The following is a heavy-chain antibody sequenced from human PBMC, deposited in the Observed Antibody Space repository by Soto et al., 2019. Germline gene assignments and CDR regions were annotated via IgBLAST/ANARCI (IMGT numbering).Heavy chain of an antibody. V-gene: IGHV4-59*02. Sequence: QMQLQESGPGLVKPSETLSLTCTVSGASVNTGYWSWIRQPPGKGLEWIGFMYFAGSFNYNPSLSSRVTISVETSKNQFSMTLTSVTAANTAVYYCARSYYDSTGFAVDPWGPGILVTVSS. D-gene: IGHD3-22*01. CDR2: MYFAGSF. CDR1: GASVNTGY. CDR3: ARSYYDSTGFAVDP. J-gene: IGHJ5*02.